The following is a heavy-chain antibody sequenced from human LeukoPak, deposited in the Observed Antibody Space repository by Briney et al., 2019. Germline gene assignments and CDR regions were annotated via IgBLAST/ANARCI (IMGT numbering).Heavy chain of an antibody. CDR2: IYSGGST. CDR1: GFGVSSNY. D-gene: IGHD3-16*01. V-gene: IGHV3-53*05. Sequence: GGSLRLSCAASGFGVSSNYMSWLRQVPGKGLEWVSVIYSGGSTYYADSVKGRFTISRDNSKNTLYLQMNSLRAEDTALYYCAKDFGDYGDYYYGMDVWGQGTTVTVSS. CDR3: AKDFGDYGDYYYGMDV. J-gene: IGHJ6*02.